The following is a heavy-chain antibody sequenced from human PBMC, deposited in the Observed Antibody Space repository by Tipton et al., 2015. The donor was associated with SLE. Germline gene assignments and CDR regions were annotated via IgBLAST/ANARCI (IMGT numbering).Heavy chain of an antibody. Sequence: QLVQSGPEVKKPGSSVKVSCKASGGTFSSYAISWVRQAPGQGLEWMGGIIPNSGGTNYAQKFQGRVTMTRDTSISTAYMELSRLRSDDTAVYYCARGGLRYFDSPPDYWGQGTLVTVSS. CDR1: GGTFSSYA. J-gene: IGHJ4*02. CDR3: ARGGLRYFDSPPDY. CDR2: IIPNSGGT. D-gene: IGHD3-9*01. V-gene: IGHV1-2*02.